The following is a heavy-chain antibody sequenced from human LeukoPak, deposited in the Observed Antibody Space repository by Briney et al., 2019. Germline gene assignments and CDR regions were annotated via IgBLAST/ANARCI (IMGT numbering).Heavy chain of an antibody. CDR3: AKNSLWCGEFVFDY. CDR1: GFAFSGYA. D-gene: IGHD3-10*01. Sequence: QAWESLTLSCAASGFAFSGYAMSWVRQPPGKGLEWASAISGSGGSTYYADTVKGRFNISRDNSKNPLYLQMNSPRAEDTAVYYCAKNSLWCGEFVFDYWGQGTLVTVS. V-gene: IGHV3-23*01. CDR2: ISGSGGST. J-gene: IGHJ4*02.